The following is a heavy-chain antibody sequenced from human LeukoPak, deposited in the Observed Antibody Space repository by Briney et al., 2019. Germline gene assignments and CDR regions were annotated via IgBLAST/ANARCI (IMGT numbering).Heavy chain of an antibody. CDR1: GGSISSTSYF. V-gene: IGHV4-39*07. CDR3: ARAGYSTNTRWFDP. Sequence: SETLSLTCTVSGGSISSTSYFWGWIRQPPGKGLEWIGTIHYSGSTYSNPSLGSRVTMSVDTSKNQFSLKLSSVTAADTAVYYCARAGYSTNTRWFDPWGQGTLVTVSS. CDR2: IHYSGST. D-gene: IGHD4-11*01. J-gene: IGHJ5*02.